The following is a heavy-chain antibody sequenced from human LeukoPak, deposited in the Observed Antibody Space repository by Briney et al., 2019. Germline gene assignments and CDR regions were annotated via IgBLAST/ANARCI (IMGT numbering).Heavy chain of an antibody. CDR1: GGTFSSYA. Sequence: SVKVPCKASGGTFSSYAISWVRQAPGQGLEWMGRIIPILGIANYAQKFQGRVTITADKSTSTAYMELSSLRSEDTAVYYCAIFPVRLGAPRYYDFWSGSESPNPPLNDYWGQGTLVTVSS. CDR2: IIPILGIA. V-gene: IGHV1-69*04. D-gene: IGHD3-3*01. CDR3: AIFPVRLGAPRYYDFWSGSESPNPPLNDY. J-gene: IGHJ4*02.